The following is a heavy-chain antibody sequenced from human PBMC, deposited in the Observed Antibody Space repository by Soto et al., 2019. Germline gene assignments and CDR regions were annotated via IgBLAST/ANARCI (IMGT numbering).Heavy chain of an antibody. Sequence: QVQLVQSGAEVKKPGASVKVSCKASGYTFTNYRITWVRQAPGQGLEWMGWISTHNGNTKYAQNLPGRVTMTTDTSTTTAYMDLRSLRFDDTAVYYCARDLDCSDTGCYAPWFDPWGQGTLVTVSS. CDR2: ISTHNGNT. V-gene: IGHV1-18*01. CDR1: GYTFTNYR. D-gene: IGHD2-2*01. CDR3: ARDLDCSDTGCYAPWFDP. J-gene: IGHJ5*02.